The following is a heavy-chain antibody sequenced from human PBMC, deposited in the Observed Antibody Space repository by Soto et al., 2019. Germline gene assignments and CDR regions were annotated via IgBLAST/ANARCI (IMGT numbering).Heavy chain of an antibody. CDR2: ISAYNGNT. CDR3: ASWDFWSGYSSPNWFDP. Sequence: QVQLVQSGAEVKKPGASVKVSCKASGYTFTSDGISWVRQAPGQGLEWMGWISAYNGNTNYAQKLQGRVTMTTDTSTSTAYMELRGLRSDDTAVYYCASWDFWSGYSSPNWFDPWGQGTPVTVSS. CDR1: GYTFTSDG. V-gene: IGHV1-18*01. D-gene: IGHD3-3*01. J-gene: IGHJ5*02.